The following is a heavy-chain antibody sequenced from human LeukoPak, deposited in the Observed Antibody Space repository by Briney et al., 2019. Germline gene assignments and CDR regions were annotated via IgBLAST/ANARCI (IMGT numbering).Heavy chain of an antibody. D-gene: IGHD3-16*01. CDR2: INPSGGST. Sequence: GASVKVSCKASGYTFTGYYMHWVRQAPGQGLEWMGIINPSGGSTSYAQKFQGRVTMTRDTSTSTVYMELSGLRSEDTAVYYGGGGLGDLLVDYWGQGTLVPVSS. CDR1: GYTFTGYY. J-gene: IGHJ4*02. V-gene: IGHV1-46*01. CDR3: GGGLGDLLVDY.